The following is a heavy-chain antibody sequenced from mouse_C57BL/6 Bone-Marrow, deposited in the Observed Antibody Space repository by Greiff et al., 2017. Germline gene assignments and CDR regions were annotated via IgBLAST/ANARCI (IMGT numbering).Heavy chain of an antibody. CDR1: GYTFTDYY. D-gene: IGHD3-2*02. CDR2: IYPGSGNT. Sequence: VQLKESGAELVRPGASVKLSCKASGYTFTDYYINWVKQRPGQGLEWIARIYPGSGNTYYNEKFKGKATLTAEKSSSTAYMQLSSLTSEDSAVYFCARGGSSGTDYWGQGTTLTVSS. V-gene: IGHV1-76*01. CDR3: ARGGSSGTDY. J-gene: IGHJ2*01.